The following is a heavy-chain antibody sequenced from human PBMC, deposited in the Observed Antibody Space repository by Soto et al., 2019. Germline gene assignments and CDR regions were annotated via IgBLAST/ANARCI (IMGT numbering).Heavy chain of an antibody. J-gene: IGHJ4*02. CDR3: ASQGPYCGGDCFCFDY. Sequence: EVQLLESGGGLVQPGGSLRLSCAASGFTFSSYAMSWVRQAPGKGLEWVSAISGSGGSTYYADSVKGRFTISRDNSKNTLYLQMNSLRAEDTAVYYCASQGPYCGGDCFCFDYWGQGTLVTVSS. CDR1: GFTFSSYA. D-gene: IGHD2-21*02. V-gene: IGHV3-23*01. CDR2: ISGSGGST.